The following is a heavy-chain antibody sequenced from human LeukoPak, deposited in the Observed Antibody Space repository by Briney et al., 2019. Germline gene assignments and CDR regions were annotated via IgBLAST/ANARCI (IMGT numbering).Heavy chain of an antibody. J-gene: IGHJ1*01. CDR1: GYTFTSYG. CDR2: ISAYNGNT. Sequence: ASVKVSCKASGYTFTSYGISWVRQAPGQGLKWMGWISAYNGNTNYAQKLQGRVTMTTDTSTSTAYMELRSLRSDDTAVYYCARDTVTTKTEYFQHWGQGTLVTVSS. V-gene: IGHV1-18*01. D-gene: IGHD4-17*01. CDR3: ARDTVTTKTEYFQH.